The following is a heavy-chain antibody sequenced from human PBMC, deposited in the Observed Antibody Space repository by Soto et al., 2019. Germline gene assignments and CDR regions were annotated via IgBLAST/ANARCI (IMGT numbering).Heavy chain of an antibody. J-gene: IGHJ4*02. Sequence: GASVKVSCKASGYTFTGYYMHWVRQAPGQGLEWMGWINPNSGGTNYAQKFQGRVTMTRDTSISTAYMELSRLRSDDTAVYYCAREGGITMVRGVIISGYFDLWGQGTQVTVSS. CDR3: AREGGITMVRGVIISGYFDL. CDR2: INPNSGGT. CDR1: GYTFTGYY. V-gene: IGHV1-2*02. D-gene: IGHD3-10*01.